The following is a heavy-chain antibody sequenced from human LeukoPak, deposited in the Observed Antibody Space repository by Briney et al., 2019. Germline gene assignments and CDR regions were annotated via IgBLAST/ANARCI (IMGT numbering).Heavy chain of an antibody. CDR1: GGSISSYY. CDR2: IYYSGST. V-gene: IGHV4-59*08. D-gene: IGHD3-10*01. CDR3: ARRVGGITMVRGVKPAYYFDY. J-gene: IGHJ4*02. Sequence: SETLSLTCTVSGGSISSYYWSWIRQPPGKGLEWIGYIYYSGSTNYNPSPKSRVTISVDTSKNQFSLKLSSVTAADTAVYYCARRVGGITMVRGVKPAYYFDYWGQGTLVTVSS.